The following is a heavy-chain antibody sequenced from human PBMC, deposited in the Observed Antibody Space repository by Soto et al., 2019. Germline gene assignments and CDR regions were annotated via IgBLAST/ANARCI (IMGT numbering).Heavy chain of an antibody. CDR3: ARETSGSYHEFDY. Sequence: PGGSLRLSCAASGFIFSSYTMHWVRQAPGKGLEWVGVITYDGSNQYYADSVKGRFTISRDNSRNMLFLQMNSLRPDDTAVYYCARETSGSYHEFDYWGQGTLVTVYS. D-gene: IGHD1-26*01. CDR1: GFIFSSYT. J-gene: IGHJ4*02. V-gene: IGHV3-30-3*01. CDR2: ITYDGSNQ.